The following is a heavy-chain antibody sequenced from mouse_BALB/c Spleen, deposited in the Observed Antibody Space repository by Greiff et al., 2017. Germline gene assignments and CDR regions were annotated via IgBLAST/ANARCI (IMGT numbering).Heavy chain of an antibody. V-gene: IGHV1-39*01. CDR1: GYSFTDYI. J-gene: IGHJ4*01. CDR3: ARNYRYDQDAMDY. CDR2: INPYYGST. Sequence: EVQRVESGPELVKPGASVKISCKASGYSFTDYIMLWVKQSHGKSLEWIGNINPYYGSTSYNLKFKGKATLTVDKSSSTAYMQLNSLTSEDSAVYYCARNYRYDQDAMDYWGQGTSVTVSS. D-gene: IGHD2-14*01.